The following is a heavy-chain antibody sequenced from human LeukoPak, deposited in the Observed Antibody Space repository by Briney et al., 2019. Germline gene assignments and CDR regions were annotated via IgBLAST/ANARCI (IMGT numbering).Heavy chain of an antibody. CDR2: IKQDGSEK. D-gene: IGHD6-19*01. CDR1: GFTFSSYW. CDR3: ARDEQGYSSGWYPNTFDY. V-gene: IGHV3-7*01. Sequence: GGSLRLSCAASGFTFSSYWMSWVRQAPGKGLEWVANIKQDGSEKYYVDSVKGRFTISRDNAKNSLYLQMNSLRAEDTAVYYCARDEQGYSSGWYPNTFDYWGQGTLVTVSS. J-gene: IGHJ4*02.